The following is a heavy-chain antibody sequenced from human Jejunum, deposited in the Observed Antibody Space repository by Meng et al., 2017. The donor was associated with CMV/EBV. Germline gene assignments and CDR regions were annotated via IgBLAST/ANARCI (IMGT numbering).Heavy chain of an antibody. CDR3: VRGVSPTEWPLEK. CDR1: GGSIRSYY. V-gene: IGHV4-59*01. D-gene: IGHD3-3*01. Sequence: VSGGSIRSYYWSWVRQSPGKGLEWMGYIHYSESTKYNPSLESRVTMSLDRSRNQFSLRLSSVTAADTAVYFCVRGVSPTEWPLEKWGQGTLVTVSS. CDR2: IHYSEST. J-gene: IGHJ4*02.